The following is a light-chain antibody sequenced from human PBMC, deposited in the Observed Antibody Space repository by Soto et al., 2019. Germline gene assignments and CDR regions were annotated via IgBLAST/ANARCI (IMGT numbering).Light chain of an antibody. V-gene: IGKV3-20*01. J-gene: IGKJ2*01. CDR3: QQYATSPHT. CDR2: GAS. Sequence: EIVLTQSPGTLSLSPGESATLSCRASQSVSSSQVAWYQQKPGQAHTLLIYGASSRATGIPDRFSGVGSETDFTLTISRLEPEDFAVYYCQQYATSPHTFGHATKLEIK. CDR1: QSVSSSQ.